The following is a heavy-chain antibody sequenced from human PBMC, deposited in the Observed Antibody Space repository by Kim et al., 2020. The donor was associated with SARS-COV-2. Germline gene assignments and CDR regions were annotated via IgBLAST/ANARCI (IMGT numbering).Heavy chain of an antibody. V-gene: IGHV3-21*01. CDR3: ARDGSSGWIEKFRFDY. D-gene: IGHD6-19*01. CDR2: SSSSSSYI. CDR1: GFTFSSYS. J-gene: IGHJ4*02. Sequence: GGSLRLSCVASGFTFSSYSMNWVRQAPGKGLEWVSSSSSSSSYIYYADSVKGRFTISRDNAKNSLYLQMNSLRAEDTAVYYCARDGSSGWIEKFRFDYWGQGTLVTVSS.